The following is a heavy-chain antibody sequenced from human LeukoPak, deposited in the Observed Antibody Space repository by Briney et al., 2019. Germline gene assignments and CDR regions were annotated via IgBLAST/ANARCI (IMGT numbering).Heavy chain of an antibody. CDR2: VIPILGTP. D-gene: IGHD4-17*01. Sequence: GSSVKVSCKASGDTFSTYTVTWVRQAPGQGLEWMGGVIPILGTPNYAQKFQGRVTITADKSTTTVYMELSSLRSEDTAVYYCARPTTGAFDYWGQGTLVTVSS. V-gene: IGHV1-69*08. CDR1: GDTFSTYT. J-gene: IGHJ4*02. CDR3: ARPTTGAFDY.